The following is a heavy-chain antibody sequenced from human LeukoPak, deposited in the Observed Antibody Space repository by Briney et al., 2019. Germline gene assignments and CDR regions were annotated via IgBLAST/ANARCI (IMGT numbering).Heavy chain of an antibody. CDR2: IYYSGST. CDR3: ARTMIVVVTLFDY. J-gene: IGHJ4*02. CDR1: GGSISSGDYY. Sequence: PSRTLSLTCTVSGGSISSGDYYWSWIRQPPGKGLEWIGYIYYSGSTYYSPSLKSRVTISVDTSKNQFSLKLSSVTAADTAVYYCARTMIVVVTLFDYWGQGTLVTVSS. D-gene: IGHD3-22*01. V-gene: IGHV4-30-4*08.